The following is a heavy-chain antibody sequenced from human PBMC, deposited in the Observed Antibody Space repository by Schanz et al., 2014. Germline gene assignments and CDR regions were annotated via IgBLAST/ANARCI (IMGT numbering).Heavy chain of an antibody. D-gene: IGHD2-2*01. CDR3: ARDRSRYCSTASCRRGNWFDP. J-gene: IGHJ5*02. Sequence: GPEVKEPGASVKVSCEASRYTFNTYGLHWVRQASGQGLVWMGWISAYTNNTNYAQKVQGRVTMTTDTSTGTAYMELRSLRSDDTAVYYCARDRSRYCSTASCRRGNWFDPWGQGALVIVSS. V-gene: IGHV1-18*01. CDR2: ISAYTNNT. CDR1: RYTFNTYG.